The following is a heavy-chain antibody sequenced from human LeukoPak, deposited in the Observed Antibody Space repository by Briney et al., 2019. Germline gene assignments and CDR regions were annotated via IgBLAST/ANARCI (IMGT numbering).Heavy chain of an antibody. Sequence: ASVKVSCKASGGTFSSYAIRWVRQAPGQGLEWMGGIIPIFGTANYAQKFQGRVTITTDESTSTAYMELSSLRSEDTAVYYCARSPPLSSWYVNWFDPWGQGTLVTVSS. CDR2: IIPIFGTA. CDR3: ARSPPLSSWYVNWFDP. V-gene: IGHV1-69*05. J-gene: IGHJ5*02. CDR1: GGTFSSYA. D-gene: IGHD6-13*01.